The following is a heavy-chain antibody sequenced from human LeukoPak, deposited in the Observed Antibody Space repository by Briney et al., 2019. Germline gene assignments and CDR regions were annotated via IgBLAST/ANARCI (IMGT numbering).Heavy chain of an antibody. CDR3: ALNAYCSSNSCWGNYYYYYMDF. CDR2: FDPEDGET. J-gene: IGHJ6*03. CDR1: GHTLTVLS. V-gene: IGHV1-24*01. D-gene: IGHD2-2*01. Sequence: ASVKVSCKVSGHTLTVLSMHWVRQAPGKGLEWMGGFDPEDGETIYAQKFQGRVTLTEDTSTDTAYMELSSLSSADTAMYYCALNAYCSSNSCWGNYYYYYMDFWGKGTTVTVSS.